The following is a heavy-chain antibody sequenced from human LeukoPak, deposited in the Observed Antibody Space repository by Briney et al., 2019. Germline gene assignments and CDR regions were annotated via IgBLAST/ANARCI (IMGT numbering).Heavy chain of an antibody. V-gene: IGHV4-59*11. CDR3: ARDRYGGTHFDF. J-gene: IGHJ3*01. CDR2: IYDSRST. CDR1: AGSIYSLY. Sequence: SETVSLTCTVCAGSIYSLYWMCTRPPRGGGLVGIGCIYDSRSTNYNPSLKSRVIISVDTSKNQSPLRLYCVTAADTAVYYCARDRYGGTHFDFWGQGTMVTVSS. D-gene: IGHD4-23*01.